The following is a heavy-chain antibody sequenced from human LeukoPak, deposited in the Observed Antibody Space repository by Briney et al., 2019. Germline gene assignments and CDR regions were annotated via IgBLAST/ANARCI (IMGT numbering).Heavy chain of an antibody. V-gene: IGHV1-2*06. J-gene: IGHJ4*02. CDR3: AIDTAMVRRTDY. Sequence: ASVKVSCKASGYTFTGYYMHWVRQAPGQGLEWMGRINPNRGGTNYAQKFQGRVTMTRDTSISTAYMELSRLRSDDTAVYYCAIDTAMVRRTDYGGQGTLVTVSS. D-gene: IGHD5-18*01. CDR2: INPNRGGT. CDR1: GYTFTGYY.